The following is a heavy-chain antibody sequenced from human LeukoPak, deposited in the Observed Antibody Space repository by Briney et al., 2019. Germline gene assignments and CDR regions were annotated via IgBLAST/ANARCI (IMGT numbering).Heavy chain of an antibody. CDR1: GYTFTGYY. D-gene: IGHD3-9*01. Sequence: GASVKVSCKASGYTFTGYYMHWVRQAPGQGLEWMGWINPNSGGTNSAQKFQDRVSMTRDTSISTAYMHLSRLRSADTAVYYCARSPHILTGENFDYWGQGTLLTVSS. CDR2: INPNSGGT. CDR3: ARSPHILTGENFDY. J-gene: IGHJ4*02. V-gene: IGHV1-2*02.